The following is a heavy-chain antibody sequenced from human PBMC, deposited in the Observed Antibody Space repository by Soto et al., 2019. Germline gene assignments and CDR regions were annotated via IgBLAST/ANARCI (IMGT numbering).Heavy chain of an antibody. CDR1: GGTFSSYA. D-gene: IGHD5-12*01. Sequence: SVKVSCKASGGTFSSYAISWVRQAPGQGLEWMGGIIPIFGTANYAQKFQGRVTITADESTSTAYMELSSLRSEDTAVYYCANEMATIAGYYGMDVWGQGTTVTVSS. CDR3: ANEMATIAGYYGMDV. V-gene: IGHV1-69*13. J-gene: IGHJ6*02. CDR2: IIPIFGTA.